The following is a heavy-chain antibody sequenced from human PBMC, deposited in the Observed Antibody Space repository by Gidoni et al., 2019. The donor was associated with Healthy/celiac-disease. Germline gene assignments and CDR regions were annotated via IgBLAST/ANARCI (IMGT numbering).Heavy chain of an antibody. Sequence: QVQLVQSGAEVKKPGSSVKVSCKASGGTFSSYTISWVRQAPGQGLEWMGRIIPILGIANYAQKFQGRVTITADKSTSTAYMELSSLRSEDTAVYYCARGVWFGESDYWGQGTLVTVSS. V-gene: IGHV1-69*02. CDR2: IIPILGIA. CDR1: GGTFSSYT. D-gene: IGHD3-10*01. CDR3: ARGVWFGESDY. J-gene: IGHJ4*02.